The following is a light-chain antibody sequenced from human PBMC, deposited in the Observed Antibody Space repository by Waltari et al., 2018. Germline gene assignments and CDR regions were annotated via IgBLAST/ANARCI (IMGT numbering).Light chain of an antibody. CDR2: VAS. J-gene: IGKJ1*01. CDR3: QQSYSVPPWT. V-gene: IGKV1-39*01. CDR1: RSISNY. Sequence: DIQITQSPSSLSASVGDRVTIPCRASRSISNYLSWYQQKPGKAPKLLIYVASTLQSGVPSRFSGSGSGTDFTLTISSLQPDDFATYYCQQSYSVPPWTFGQGTKVEI.